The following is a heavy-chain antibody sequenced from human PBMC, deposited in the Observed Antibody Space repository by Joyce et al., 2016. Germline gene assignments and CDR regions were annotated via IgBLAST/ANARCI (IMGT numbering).Heavy chain of an antibody. Sequence: QVQLVESGGGVAQPGRSLRLSCAASGFTFNRYAIQWVRLNPGTGLEWVAVISPDGSKKFYSDAVKDRFIISRDNSNKMVFVQMNSLRVEDTGVYYCARSPSNSWHTFDSWGQGTLVSVSS. CDR3: ARSPSNSWHTFDS. J-gene: IGHJ4*02. CDR2: ISPDGSKK. V-gene: IGHV3-30-3*01. CDR1: GFTFNRYA. D-gene: IGHD2-2*01.